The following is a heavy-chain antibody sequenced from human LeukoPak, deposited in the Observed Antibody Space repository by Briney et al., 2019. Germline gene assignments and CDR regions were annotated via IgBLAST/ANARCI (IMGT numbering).Heavy chain of an antibody. Sequence: SVKVSCKASGYTFTAYYMHWVRQAPGQGLEWMGGIIPIFGTANYAQKFQGRVTITTDESTSTAYMELSSLRSEDTAVYYCARASLHEPQLLDYWGQGTLVTVSS. CDR1: GYTFTAYY. CDR3: ARASLHEPQLLDY. J-gene: IGHJ4*02. D-gene: IGHD4-11*01. V-gene: IGHV1-69*05. CDR2: IIPIFGTA.